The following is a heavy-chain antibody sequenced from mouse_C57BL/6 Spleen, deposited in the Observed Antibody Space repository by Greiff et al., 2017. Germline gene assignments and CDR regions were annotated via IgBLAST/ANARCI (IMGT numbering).Heavy chain of an antibody. J-gene: IGHJ2*01. CDR3: ARGIPYYFDY. CDR2: INYDGSST. V-gene: IGHV5-16*01. D-gene: IGHD5-1-1*01. Sequence: EVMLVESEGGLVQPGSSMKLSCTASGFTFSDYYMAWVRQVPEKGLEWVANINYDGSSTYYLDSLKSRFIISRDNAKNILYLQMSSLKSEDTATYYCARGIPYYFDYWGQGTTLTVSS. CDR1: GFTFSDYY.